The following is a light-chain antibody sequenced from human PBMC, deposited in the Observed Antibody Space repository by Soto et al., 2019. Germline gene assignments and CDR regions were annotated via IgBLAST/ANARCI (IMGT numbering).Light chain of an antibody. CDR2: GSS. CDR3: QHYGSSLWT. J-gene: IGKJ1*01. V-gene: IGKV3-20*01. Sequence: EIVLTQFPGTLSLSPGERATLSCRASQSVSSYLAWYQQKPGQAPRLLIFGSSSRATGIPDRFSGSGSGTDFTLTISRLEPEDFAVYYCQHYGSSLWTFGQGTKVDIK. CDR1: QSVSSY.